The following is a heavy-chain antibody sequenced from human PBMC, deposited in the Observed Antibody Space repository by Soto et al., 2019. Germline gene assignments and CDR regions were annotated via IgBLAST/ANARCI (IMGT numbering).Heavy chain of an antibody. CDR2: ISGSGDTT. CDR1: GFTFSSYA. CDR3: ARALPVGAIGRCHFEW. V-gene: IGHV3-23*01. D-gene: IGHD1-26*01. J-gene: IGHJ4*02. Sequence: GGSLRLSCAASGFTFSSYAMSWVRQAPGKGLEWVSGISGSGDTTYYADSVKGRFTISRDNSKNTLYLQMNSLGAEDTAVYYCARALPVGAIGRCHFEWWGKGTLVTV.